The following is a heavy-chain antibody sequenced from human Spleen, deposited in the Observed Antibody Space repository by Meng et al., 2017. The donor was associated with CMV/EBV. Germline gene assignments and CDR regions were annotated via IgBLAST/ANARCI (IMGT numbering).Heavy chain of an antibody. CDR2: IFHAGST. CDR3: VCKARCGTTSCYHY. D-gene: IGHD2-2*01. CDR1: AGSISGINW. J-gene: IGHJ4*02. Sequence: SETLSLTCAVSAGSISGINWWSWVRQPPGKGLEWIGEIFHAGSTSYNPSLKSRLTISVDKSRNQFSLRLTSVTAADTAVYYCVCKARCGTTSCYHYWGQGTLVTVSS. V-gene: IGHV4-4*02.